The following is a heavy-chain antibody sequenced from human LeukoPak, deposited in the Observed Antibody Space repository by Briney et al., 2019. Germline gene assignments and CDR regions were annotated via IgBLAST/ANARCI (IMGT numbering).Heavy chain of an antibody. Sequence: GGSLRLSCAPSGFTFSTFWMHWVRPVPGKGLVWVSRIDSDGSSTSYADFVKGRFTISRDNARNTFYLQMNSLRVEDTAVYYCARDNIRSLDYWGQGTLVTVSS. J-gene: IGHJ4*02. CDR1: GFTFSTFW. D-gene: IGHD1-14*01. CDR3: ARDNIRSLDY. V-gene: IGHV3-74*01. CDR2: IDSDGSST.